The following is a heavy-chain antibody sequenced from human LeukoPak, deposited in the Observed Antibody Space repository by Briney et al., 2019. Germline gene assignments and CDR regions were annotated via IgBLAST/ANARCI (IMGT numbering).Heavy chain of an antibody. CDR2: ISSSGSTI. D-gene: IGHD5-18*01. V-gene: IGHV3-11*01. Sequence: GGSLRLSCAASGFTFSDYYMSWIRQAPGKGLEWVSYISSSGSTIYYADSVKGRFTISRDNAKNSLYLQMNSLRAEDTALYYCAKDMRGYSYVKQHWGQGTLVTVSS. CDR1: GFTFSDYY. CDR3: AKDMRGYSYVKQH. J-gene: IGHJ4*02.